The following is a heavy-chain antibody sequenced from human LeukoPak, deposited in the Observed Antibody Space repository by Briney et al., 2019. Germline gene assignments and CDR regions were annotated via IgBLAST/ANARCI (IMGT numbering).Heavy chain of an antibody. CDR3: AKGVPDYIHYFDY. Sequence: GGSLRLSCAASGFTFNNYVMNWVRQAPGKGLEWVSAVSGSGGSTYYADSVKGRFTISRDSSKNTLYLQMNSLRAEDTVIYYCAKGVPDYIHYFDYWGQGTLVTVSS. J-gene: IGHJ4*02. CDR2: VSGSGGST. CDR1: GFTFNNYV. V-gene: IGHV3-23*01. D-gene: IGHD3-10*01.